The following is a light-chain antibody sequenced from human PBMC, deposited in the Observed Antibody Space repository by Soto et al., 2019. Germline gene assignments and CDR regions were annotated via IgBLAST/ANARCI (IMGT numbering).Light chain of an antibody. CDR1: QTVSRNY. Sequence: MVFTQAAGTLSLSPGERATLSCRASQTVSRNYLAWYQQKPGQAPRLLIYGASSRATGIPDRFSGSGSGTDFTLTISRLEPEDFAVYYCQQYGSSPWTFGQGTKVDI. V-gene: IGKV3-20*01. CDR2: GAS. J-gene: IGKJ1*01. CDR3: QQYGSSPWT.